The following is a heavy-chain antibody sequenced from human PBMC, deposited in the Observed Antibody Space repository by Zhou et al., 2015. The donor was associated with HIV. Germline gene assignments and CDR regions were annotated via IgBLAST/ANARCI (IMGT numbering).Heavy chain of an antibody. V-gene: IGHV1-46*01. Sequence: QVQLVQSGTEVKKPGASVKVSCKASGYTFSSYYFHWVRQAPGQGLEWVGSNQPYVVVAQATHRSSRARVTMTRDTSTTTVYMQLSSLRSEDTAVYYCASAPRKTYYMDVWGNGTTVTVSS. J-gene: IGHJ6*03. CDR3: ASAPRKTYYMDV. CDR2: QPYVVVA. CDR1: GYTFSSYY.